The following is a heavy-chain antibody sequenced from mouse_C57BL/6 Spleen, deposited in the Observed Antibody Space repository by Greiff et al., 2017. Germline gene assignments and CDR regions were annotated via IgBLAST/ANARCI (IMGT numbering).Heavy chain of an antibody. J-gene: IGHJ4*01. Sequence: QVQLKQSGPELVKPGASVKISCKASGYAFSSSWMNWVKQRPGKGLEWIGRIYPGDGDTNYNGKFKGKATLTADKSSSTAYMQLSSLTSEDSAVYVCARGGAQVYYYAMDYWGQGTSVTVSS. V-gene: IGHV1-82*01. D-gene: IGHD3-2*02. CDR1: GYAFSSSW. CDR3: ARGGAQVYYYAMDY. CDR2: IYPGDGDT.